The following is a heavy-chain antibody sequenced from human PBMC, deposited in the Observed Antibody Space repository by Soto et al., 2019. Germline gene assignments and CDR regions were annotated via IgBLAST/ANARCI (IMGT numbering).Heavy chain of an antibody. D-gene: IGHD1-1*01. J-gene: IGHJ4*02. CDR3: ARDTTGILDY. CDR1: GFNFDNYY. Sequence: PRLSCAASGFNFDNYYMAWVSQAPGKGLEWVANIKKDGSGSTYVDSLKGRFTISRDNAKNSLYLQMNNLRAEDSGVYFCARDTTGILDYWGQGTLVPVSS. CDR2: IKKDGSGS. V-gene: IGHV3-7*01.